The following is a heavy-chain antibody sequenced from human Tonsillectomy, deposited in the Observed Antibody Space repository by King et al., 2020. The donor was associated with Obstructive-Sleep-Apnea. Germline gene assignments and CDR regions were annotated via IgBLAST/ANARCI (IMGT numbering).Heavy chain of an antibody. J-gene: IGHJ3*02. D-gene: IGHD1-7*01. V-gene: IGHV5-51*01. CDR2: IFPADSDT. CDR1: GYNFAINW. Sequence: GQLVQSRAEVKKPGESLKISCKASGYNFAINWIGWVRQMPGKGLQWMGIIFPADSDTRYSPSFQGRVTLSADKSISTPYLQWSSLKASDTAMYYCASQGDLLELRDDALDIWGQGTMVTVSS. CDR3: ASQGDLLELRDDALDI.